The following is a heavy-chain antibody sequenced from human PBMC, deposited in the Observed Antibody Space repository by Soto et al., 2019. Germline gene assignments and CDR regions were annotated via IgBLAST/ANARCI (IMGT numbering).Heavy chain of an antibody. J-gene: IGHJ4*02. V-gene: IGHV4-34*01. CDR2: INHSGST. Sequence: SETLSLTCAVYGGSFSGYYWSWIRQPPGKGLEWIGEINHSGSTNYNPSLKSRVTISVDTSKNQFSLKLSSVTAADTAVYYCARWRVIAARQGARRSRGYCGQGTLVX. CDR1: GGSFSGYY. D-gene: IGHD6-6*01. CDR3: ARWRVIAARQGARRSRGY.